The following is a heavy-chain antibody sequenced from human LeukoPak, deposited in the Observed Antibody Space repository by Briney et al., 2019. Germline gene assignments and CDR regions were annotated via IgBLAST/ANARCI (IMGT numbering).Heavy chain of an antibody. Sequence: GGSLRLSCAASGFTFSSYWMSWVRQAPGKGLEWVANIKQDGSERYFVDSVKGRFTISRDNAKNSLYLQVNSLRAEDTAVYYCARARPSGYPNFWGQGSLVTVSS. CDR3: ARARPSGYPNF. CDR1: GFTFSSYW. CDR2: IKQDGSER. D-gene: IGHD3-22*01. J-gene: IGHJ4*02. V-gene: IGHV3-7*01.